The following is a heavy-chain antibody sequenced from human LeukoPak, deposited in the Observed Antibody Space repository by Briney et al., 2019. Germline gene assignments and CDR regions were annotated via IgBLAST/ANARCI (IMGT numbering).Heavy chain of an antibody. Sequence: SETLSLTCTVSGGSIRSGGSYWAWIRQHPGKGLEWIGYIYYSGNTYYNPSLKSRLTISIDTSKNHFSLQLSSVSAADTAVYFCARAGGYSSSWYVDAFDVWGQGTKVTVSS. J-gene: IGHJ3*01. CDR3: ARAGGYSSSWYVDAFDV. CDR1: GGSIRSGGSY. V-gene: IGHV4-31*03. D-gene: IGHD6-13*01. CDR2: IYYSGNT.